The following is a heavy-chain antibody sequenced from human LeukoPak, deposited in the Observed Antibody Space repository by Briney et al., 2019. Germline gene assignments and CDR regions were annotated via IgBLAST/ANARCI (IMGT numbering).Heavy chain of an antibody. V-gene: IGHV1-69*05. CDR3: ARVGDDFWSGYPWYFDY. CDR1: GGTFSSYA. D-gene: IGHD3-3*01. CDR2: IIPIFGTA. J-gene: IGHJ4*02. Sequence: SVKVSCKASGGTFSSYAISWVRQAPGQGLEWMGGIIPIFGTANYAQKFQGRVTITTDESTSTAYMELSSLRSEDTAVYYCARVGDDFWSGYPWYFDYWGQGTLVTVSS.